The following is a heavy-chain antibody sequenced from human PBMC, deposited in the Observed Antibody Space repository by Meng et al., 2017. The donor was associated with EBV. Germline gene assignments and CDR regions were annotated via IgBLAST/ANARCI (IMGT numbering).Heavy chain of an antibody. CDR1: GFTLSSYW. D-gene: IGHD6-13*01. V-gene: IGHV3-74*01. Sequence: VVLVESRGGLVKPGGSLGLSCAASGFTLSSYWMHWVRQAPGKGLVWVSRINSDGSSTSYADSVKGRFTISRDNAKNTLYLQMNSLRAEDTAVYYCARGGGYSSSWYPDWGQGTLVTVSS. CDR2: INSDGSST. J-gene: IGHJ4*02. CDR3: ARGGGYSSSWYPD.